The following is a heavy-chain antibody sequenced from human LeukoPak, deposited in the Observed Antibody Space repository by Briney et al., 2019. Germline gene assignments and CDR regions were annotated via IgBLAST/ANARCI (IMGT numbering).Heavy chain of an antibody. CDR1: GGSISSYY. Sequence: SETLSLTCTVAGGSISSYYWSWIRQPPGKGLEWIGYIYYSGSTKYNPSLKSRVTISVDTSKNQFSLKLSSVTAADTAVYYCARVVSIAAYWFDPWGQGTLVTVSS. D-gene: IGHD6-6*01. V-gene: IGHV4-59*01. CDR2: IYYSGST. CDR3: ARVVSIAAYWFDP. J-gene: IGHJ5*02.